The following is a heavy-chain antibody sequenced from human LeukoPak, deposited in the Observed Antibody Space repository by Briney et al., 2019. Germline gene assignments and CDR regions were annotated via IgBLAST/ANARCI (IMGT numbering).Heavy chain of an antibody. D-gene: IGHD2/OR15-2a*01. J-gene: IGHJ6*02. CDR1: GFTFSSYW. V-gene: IGHV3-7*05. CDR2: IKQDGSEK. CDR3: ARVLGVIAGAGLYYGMEV. Sequence: GGSLRLSCAASGFTFSSYWMSWVRQAPGKGLEWVANIKQDGSEKYYVDSVKGRFTISRDNAKNSLYLQMNSLRAADTAVYYCARVLGVIAGAGLYYGMEVWGQETTVTVSS.